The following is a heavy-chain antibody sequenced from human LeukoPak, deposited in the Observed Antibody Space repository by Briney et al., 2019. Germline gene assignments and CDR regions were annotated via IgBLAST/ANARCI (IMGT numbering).Heavy chain of an antibody. CDR1: GGSFSGYY. V-gene: IGHV4-34*01. D-gene: IGHD3-10*01. Sequence: SETLSLTCAVYGGSFSGYYWSWIRQPPGKGLEWLGEINHSGSTNYNPSLKSRVTISVDTSKNQFSLKLSSVTAADTAVYYCARGATMVRGVDIFDYWGQGTLVTVSS. CDR2: INHSGST. CDR3: ARGATMVRGVDIFDY. J-gene: IGHJ4*02.